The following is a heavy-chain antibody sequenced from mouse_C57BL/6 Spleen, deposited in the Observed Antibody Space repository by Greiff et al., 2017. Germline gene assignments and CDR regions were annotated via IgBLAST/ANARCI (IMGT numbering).Heavy chain of an antibody. CDR3: ARGAVRDFFDY. CDR2: IYPGDGDT. Sequence: QVQLQQSGPELVKPGASVKISCKASGYAFSSSWMNWVKQRPGKGLEWIGRIYPGDGDTNYNGKFKGKATLTADKSSSTAYMQLSSLTSEDSAVYFCARGAVRDFFDYWGQGTTLTVST. V-gene: IGHV1-82*01. CDR1: GYAFSSSW. J-gene: IGHJ2*01. D-gene: IGHD1-1*01.